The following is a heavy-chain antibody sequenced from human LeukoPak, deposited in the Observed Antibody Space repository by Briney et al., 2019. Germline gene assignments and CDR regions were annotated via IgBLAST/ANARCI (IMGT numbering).Heavy chain of an antibody. V-gene: IGHV1-2*02. Sequence: GASVKVSCKASGYTFTGYYMHWVRQAPGQGLEWMGWINPNSGGTNYAQKFQGRVTMTRDTSISTAYMELSRLGSDDTAVYYCARAAVITMIVVGGGWFDPWGQGTLVTVSS. CDR2: INPNSGGT. CDR1: GYTFTGYY. J-gene: IGHJ5*02. D-gene: IGHD3-22*01. CDR3: ARAAVITMIVVGGGWFDP.